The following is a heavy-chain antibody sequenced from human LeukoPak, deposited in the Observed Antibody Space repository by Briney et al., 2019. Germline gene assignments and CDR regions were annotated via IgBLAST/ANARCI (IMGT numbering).Heavy chain of an antibody. D-gene: IGHD3-10*01. Sequence: GGSLRLSCAASGFTFSNYTMNWVRQAPGKGLEWVSSIGSRSTYVYFADSVKGRFTISRDNAKNSLFLQLNSLRAEDTAVYYCARVQNSLDPHRGPDYYFDYWGQGTLVTVSS. CDR2: IGSRSTYV. CDR3: ARVQNSLDPHRGPDYYFDY. V-gene: IGHV3-21*01. CDR1: GFTFSNYT. J-gene: IGHJ4*02.